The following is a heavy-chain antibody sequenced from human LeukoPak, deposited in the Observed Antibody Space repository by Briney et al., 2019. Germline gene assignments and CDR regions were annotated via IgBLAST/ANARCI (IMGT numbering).Heavy chain of an antibody. V-gene: IGHV3-21*01. CDR2: ISSSSSYI. Sequence: GGSLRLSCAASGFTFSSYSMNWVRQAPGRGLEWVASISSSSSYIYYADSVKGRVTISRDNAKHSLYLHMNSLRAEDKAVYYCARADSEDCSGGSCYFIGAVHYWGQGPLVTVSS. CDR1: GFTFSSYS. J-gene: IGHJ4*02. CDR3: ARADSEDCSGGSCYFIGAVHY. D-gene: IGHD2-15*01.